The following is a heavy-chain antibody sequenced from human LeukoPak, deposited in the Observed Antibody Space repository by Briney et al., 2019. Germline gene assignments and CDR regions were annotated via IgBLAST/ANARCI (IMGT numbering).Heavy chain of an antibody. Sequence: ASVKVSCKVSGYTLTELSMHWVRQAPGQGLEWMGIINPSGGSTSYAQKFQGRVTMTRDMSTSTVYMELSSLRSADTAVYYCARGGAFEDYYYYYYMDVWGKGTTVAVSS. CDR1: GYTLTELS. CDR2: INPSGGST. D-gene: IGHD3-9*01. V-gene: IGHV1-46*01. CDR3: ARGGAFEDYYYYYYMDV. J-gene: IGHJ6*03.